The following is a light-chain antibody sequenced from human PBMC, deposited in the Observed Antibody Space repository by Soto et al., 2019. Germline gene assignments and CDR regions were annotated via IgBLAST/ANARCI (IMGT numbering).Light chain of an antibody. CDR3: STYAGNDNYV. Sequence: QSAPTQPPSASGSPGQSVTISCTGSSSDVGAYNYVSWYQQHPGKAPKLMIYEVSKRPSGVPDRFSGSKSANTASLTVSGLQAEDDADYYCSTYAGNDNYVFGTGTKVTVL. J-gene: IGLJ1*01. V-gene: IGLV2-8*01. CDR1: SSDVGAYNY. CDR2: EVS.